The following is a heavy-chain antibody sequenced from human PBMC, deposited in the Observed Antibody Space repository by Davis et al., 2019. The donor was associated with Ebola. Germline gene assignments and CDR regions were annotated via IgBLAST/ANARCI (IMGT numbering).Heavy chain of an antibody. CDR3: ARDLRIAVAPVGY. CDR1: GFTFSSYA. J-gene: IGHJ4*02. D-gene: IGHD6-19*01. CDR2: IKQDGSEK. V-gene: IGHV3-7*01. Sequence: GESLKISCAASGFTFSSYAMHWVRQAPGKGLEWVANIKQDGSEKYYVDSVKGRFTISRDNAKNSLYLQMNSLRAEDTAVYYCARDLRIAVAPVGYWGQGTLVTVSS.